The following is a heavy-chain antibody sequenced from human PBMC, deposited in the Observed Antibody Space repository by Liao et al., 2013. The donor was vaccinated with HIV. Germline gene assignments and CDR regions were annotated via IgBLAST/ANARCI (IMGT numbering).Heavy chain of an antibody. Sequence: QVQLQQWGEGLLTTSETLSLTCAVYGGSLSGYFWTWIRQSPGKGLEWIGRFYATGSSDYNPSLKSRLTMSLDTSKNQFSLKLSSLTAADTAVFYCARGGEASPLDSWGQGTLVVVSS. CDR1: GGSLSGYF. CDR3: ARGGEASPLDS. V-gene: IGHV4-59*10. CDR2: FYATGSS. J-gene: IGHJ4*02. D-gene: IGHD2-21*01.